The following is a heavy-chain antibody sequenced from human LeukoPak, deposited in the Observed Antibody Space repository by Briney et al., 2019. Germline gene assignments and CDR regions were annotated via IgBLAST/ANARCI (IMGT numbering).Heavy chain of an antibody. CDR3: ARASVREPYYFDC. J-gene: IGHJ4*02. Sequence: SETLSLTCTVSGGSISSYYWSWIRQPPGKGLEWIGYVYYSGSTNYNPSLKSRVTISVDTSKRQFSLKLSSVTAADTAVYYCARASVREPYYFDCWGQGTLVTVSS. D-gene: IGHD3-10*01. CDR2: VYYSGST. CDR1: GGSISSYY. V-gene: IGHV4-59*01.